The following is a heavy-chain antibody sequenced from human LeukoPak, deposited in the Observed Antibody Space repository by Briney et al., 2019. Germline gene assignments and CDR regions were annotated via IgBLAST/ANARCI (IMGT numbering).Heavy chain of an antibody. D-gene: IGHD4-11*01. CDR2: IYHTGST. V-gene: IGHV4-38-2*02. CDR3: ARAPIQYHFDY. CDR1: GYSISSGYY. J-gene: IGHJ4*02. Sequence: PSETLSLTCTVSGYSISSGYYWGCIRQPPGKGLEGIGSIYHTGSTYYNPSLKSRVTISVDTSKNQFSLKLSSVTAADSAVYYCARAPIQYHFDYWGQGTLVTVSS.